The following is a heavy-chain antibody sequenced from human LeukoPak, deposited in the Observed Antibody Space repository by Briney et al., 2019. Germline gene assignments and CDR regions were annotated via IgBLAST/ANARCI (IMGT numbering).Heavy chain of an antibody. CDR3: ASGPPYYYDSSGYPHPRFDY. V-gene: IGHV1-2*02. CDR1: GYTFTGYY. D-gene: IGHD3-22*01. Sequence: EASVKVSCKASGYTFTGYYMHWVRQAPGQGLEWMGWINPNSGGTNYAQKFQGRVTMTRDTSISTAYMELSRLRSDDTAVYYCASGPPYYYDSSGYPHPRFDYWGQGTLVTVSS. J-gene: IGHJ4*02. CDR2: INPNSGGT.